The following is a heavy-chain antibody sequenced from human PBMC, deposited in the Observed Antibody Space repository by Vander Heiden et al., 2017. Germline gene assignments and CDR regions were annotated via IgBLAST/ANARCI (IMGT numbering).Heavy chain of an antibody. J-gene: IGHJ5*02. Sequence: QVQLQESRPGLVKPSQPLSLTCTVSGGSISSGGYYWSWIRQHPGKGLEWIGYIYYSGSTYYNPSLKSRVTISVDTSKNQFSLKLSSVTAADTAVYYCARGGYGGNLGFDPWGQGTLVTVSS. CDR2: IYYSGST. V-gene: IGHV4-31*03. D-gene: IGHD2-21*02. CDR3: ARGGYGGNLGFDP. CDR1: GGSISSGGYY.